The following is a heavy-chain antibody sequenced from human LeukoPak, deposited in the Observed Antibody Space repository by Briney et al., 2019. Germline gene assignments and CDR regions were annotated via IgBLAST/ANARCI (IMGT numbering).Heavy chain of an antibody. D-gene: IGHD2-21*01. CDR3: AKDLELWAADAFDI. CDR1: GFTFSSYG. J-gene: IGHJ3*02. CDR2: IRYDGSNK. Sequence: GGSLRLSCAASGFTFSSYGMHWVRQAPGKGLEWVAFIRYDGSNKYYVDPVKGRFTISRDNSKNTLYLQMNSLRAEDTAVYYCAKDLELWAADAFDIWGQGTMVTVSS. V-gene: IGHV3-30*02.